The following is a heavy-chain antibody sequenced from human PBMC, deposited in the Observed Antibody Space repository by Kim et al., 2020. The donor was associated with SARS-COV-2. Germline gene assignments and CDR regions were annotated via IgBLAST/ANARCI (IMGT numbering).Heavy chain of an antibody. CDR2: IYRSTSDI. J-gene: IGHJ4*02. V-gene: IGHV3-21*06. D-gene: IGHD6-25*01. CDR3: ARESGDGYRSLDY. CDR1: GFTFSSFT. Sequence: GGSLRLSCAASGFTFSSFTMNWVRQAPGKGPEWVSSIYRSTSDIEYADSMKGRFTISRDNAKNSLYLQMNRLRAEDTAVYYCARESGDGYRSLDYWGQGTLVTVSS.